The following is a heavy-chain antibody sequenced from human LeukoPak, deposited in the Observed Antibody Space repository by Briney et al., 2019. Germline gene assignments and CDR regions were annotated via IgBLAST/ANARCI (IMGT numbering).Heavy chain of an antibody. V-gene: IGHV4-39*01. CDR2: ITFSGTA. CDR3: ARAPSYRRYSFPP. J-gene: IGHJ5*02. CDR1: GASVTDESSD. D-gene: IGHD2-21*01. Sequence: SETLSLTCSVSGASVTDESSDWGWIRQTPGKGLEWMAGITFSGTAHYNPSLRGQVTLSLDTSSNQFFLKLTFVTAADTGLYFCARAPSYRRYSFPPWRQGTMFTVSS.